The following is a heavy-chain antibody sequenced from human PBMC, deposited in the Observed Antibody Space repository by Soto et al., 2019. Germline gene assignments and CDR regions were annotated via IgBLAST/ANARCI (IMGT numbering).Heavy chain of an antibody. CDR1: GYSISSGYY. CDR2: IYHSGST. Sequence: SETLSLTCTVSGYSISSGYYWGWIRQPPGKGLEWIGSIYHSGSTYYNPSLKSRVTISVDTSKNQFSLKLSSVTAADTAVYYCARAVRGYSSSPYFDYWGQGTLVTVSS. J-gene: IGHJ4*02. D-gene: IGHD6-6*01. CDR3: ARAVRGYSSSPYFDY. V-gene: IGHV4-38-2*02.